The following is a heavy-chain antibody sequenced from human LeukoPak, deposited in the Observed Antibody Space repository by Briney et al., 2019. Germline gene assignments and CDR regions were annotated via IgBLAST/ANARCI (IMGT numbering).Heavy chain of an antibody. D-gene: IGHD5-12*01. CDR2: IRYDGSKT. CDR1: GFTFSTYG. V-gene: IGHV3-30*02. CDR3: AKDSSGYDSHFDY. Sequence: GGSLRLSCAASGFTFSTYGIHWARQAPGKGLEWVAFIRYDGSKTHYADSVKGRFTISRDNSKNMVYLQMNSLRSEDTAVYYCAKDSSGYDSHFDYWGQGTLVTVSS. J-gene: IGHJ4*02.